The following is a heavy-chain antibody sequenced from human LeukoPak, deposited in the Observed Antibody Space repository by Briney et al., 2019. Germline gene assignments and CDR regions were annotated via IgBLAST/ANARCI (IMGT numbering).Heavy chain of an antibody. CDR3: ARTVPRAGYGSSWHLDY. CDR2: IYYSRGT. CDR1: GGSITTYY. V-gene: IGHV4-59*01. Sequence: SETLSLTCTVSGGSITTYYWSWIRQPPGKGLEWIGYIYYSRGTMYNPSLKSRVTISIDTSKSQLSLKVNSVTAADTALYYCARTVPRAGYGSSWHLDYWGQGTLVTVSS. J-gene: IGHJ4*02. D-gene: IGHD6-13*01.